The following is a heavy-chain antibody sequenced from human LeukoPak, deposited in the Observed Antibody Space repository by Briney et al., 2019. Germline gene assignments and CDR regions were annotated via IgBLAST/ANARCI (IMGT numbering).Heavy chain of an antibody. Sequence: ASVKVSCKASGYTFTGYYMHWVRQAPGQGLEWMGWINPNSGGTNYAQKFQGWVTMTRDTSISTAYMELSRLRSEDTAVYYCATCGGSCYGSGAFDIWGQGTLVTVSS. D-gene: IGHD2-15*01. CDR3: ATCGGSCYGSGAFDI. CDR1: GYTFTGYY. CDR2: INPNSGGT. J-gene: IGHJ3*02. V-gene: IGHV1-2*04.